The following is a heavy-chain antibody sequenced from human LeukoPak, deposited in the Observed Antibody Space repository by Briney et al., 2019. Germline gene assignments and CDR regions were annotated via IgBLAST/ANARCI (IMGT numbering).Heavy chain of an antibody. CDR2: INPSGGST. D-gene: IGHD3-10*01. Sequence: GASVKVSCKASGYSFTGHYMHWVRQAPGQGLEWMGIINPSGGSTSYAQKFQGRVTMTRDMSTSTVYMELSSLRSEDTAIYYCAKLFESGTYNNFFHYWGQGALVTVSS. CDR1: GYSFTGHY. CDR3: AKLFESGTYNNFFHY. J-gene: IGHJ4*02. V-gene: IGHV1-46*01.